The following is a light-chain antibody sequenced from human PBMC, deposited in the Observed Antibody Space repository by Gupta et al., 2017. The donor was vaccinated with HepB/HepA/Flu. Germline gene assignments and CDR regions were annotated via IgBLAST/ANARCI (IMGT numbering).Light chain of an antibody. V-gene: IGLV2-18*02. CDR1: SSDIGTYNR. CDR2: EVT. Sequence: QSALTQPPSVSGSPGQSVTISCTGTSSDIGTYNRVSWYQQPPGTAPKLMIYEVTHRPSGVPDRFSGSKSGNTASLTIPGLQAEDEADYYFISYTMSRTVIFGGGTRLTVL. CDR3: ISYTMSRTVI. J-gene: IGLJ2*01.